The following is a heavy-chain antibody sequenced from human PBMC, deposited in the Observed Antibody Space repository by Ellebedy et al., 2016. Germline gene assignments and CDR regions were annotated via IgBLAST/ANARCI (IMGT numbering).Heavy chain of an antibody. D-gene: IGHD3-22*01. V-gene: IGHV1-69*10. CDR2: ISPILGIA. CDR1: GGTFGSYG. Sequence: ASVKVSCKASGGTFGSYGISWVRQAPGQGLEWMGGISPILGIANYTQKFQGRVTITADKSTSTTYMELSSLRSEDTDVYYCARDRYYDGRGYYYESAFWGQGTLVTVSS. J-gene: IGHJ4*02. CDR3: ARDRYYDGRGYYYESAF.